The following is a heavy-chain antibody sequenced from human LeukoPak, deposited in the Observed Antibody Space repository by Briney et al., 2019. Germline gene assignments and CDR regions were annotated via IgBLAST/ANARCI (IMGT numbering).Heavy chain of an antibody. CDR3: ARGRDGYKY. Sequence: GGSLRLSCAASGFTFSDYYMSWIRQAPDKGLEWVSYISSRGNTVNYADSVKGRFTTSRDNAEMSLYLQMDSLRAEDTAIYFCARGRDGYKYWGPGTRVTVSS. V-gene: IGHV3-11*01. CDR1: GFTFSDYY. J-gene: IGHJ4*02. D-gene: IGHD5-24*01. CDR2: ISSRGNTV.